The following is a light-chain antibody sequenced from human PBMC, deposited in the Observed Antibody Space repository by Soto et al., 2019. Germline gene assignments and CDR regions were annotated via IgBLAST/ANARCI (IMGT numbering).Light chain of an antibody. V-gene: IGKV3-20*01. J-gene: IGKJ1*01. Sequence: EIVLTQSPGTLSLSPGERATLSCRASQSVSSSYLAWYQQKPGQAPRLLIYGASSRATGIPDRFSGSGSGTDFTLTISRLEPEDFEVYYCQQYGSSPTTLGQGTKVDIK. CDR3: QQYGSSPTT. CDR2: GAS. CDR1: QSVSSSY.